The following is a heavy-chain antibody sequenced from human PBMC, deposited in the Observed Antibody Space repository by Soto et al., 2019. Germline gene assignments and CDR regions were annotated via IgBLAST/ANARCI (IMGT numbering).Heavy chain of an antibody. CDR1: GGTFSSYA. V-gene: IGHV1-69*06. J-gene: IGHJ6*02. CDR2: IIPIFVTA. Sequence: SVKVSCKASGGTFSSYAISWVRQAPGQGLEWMGGIIPIFVTANYAQKFQGRVTITADKSTSTAYMELSSLRSEDTAVYYCARAYDFWSGSRGPYYYGMDVWGQGTTVTVSS. CDR3: ARAYDFWSGSRGPYYYGMDV. D-gene: IGHD3-3*01.